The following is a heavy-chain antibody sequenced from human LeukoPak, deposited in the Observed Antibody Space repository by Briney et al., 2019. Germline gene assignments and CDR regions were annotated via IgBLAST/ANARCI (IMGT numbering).Heavy chain of an antibody. V-gene: IGHV3-23*01. D-gene: IGHD3-22*01. CDR3: AKDPPYYYDSSGPPYYFDY. CDR2: ISGSGGST. J-gene: IGHJ4*02. Sequence: GGSLRLSCAASGFTFSSYAMSWVRQAPGKGLEWVSAISGSGGSTYYADSVKGPFTISRDNSKNTLYLQMNSLRAEDTAVYYCAKDPPYYYDSSGPPYYFDYWGQGTLVTVSS. CDR1: GFTFSSYA.